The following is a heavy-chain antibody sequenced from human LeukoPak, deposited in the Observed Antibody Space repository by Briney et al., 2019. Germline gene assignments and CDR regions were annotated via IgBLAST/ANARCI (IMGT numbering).Heavy chain of an antibody. CDR1: GGSISSYY. Sequence: PSETLSLTCTVSGGSISSYYWSWIRQPAGKGLEWIGRVYTTGSTNYNPSLKSRVTVSVDTSKNQFYLKLNSVTAADLAVYYCARYSGSYYFDYWGQGTLVTVSS. CDR3: ARYSGSYYFDY. J-gene: IGHJ4*02. CDR2: VYTTGST. V-gene: IGHV4-4*07. D-gene: IGHD1-26*01.